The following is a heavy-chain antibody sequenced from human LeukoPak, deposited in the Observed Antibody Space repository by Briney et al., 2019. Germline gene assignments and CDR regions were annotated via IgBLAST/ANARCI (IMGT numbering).Heavy chain of an antibody. CDR1: GGTFSSYA. CDR3: AVEQLEPMRWFDP. D-gene: IGHD6-6*01. CDR2: IIPILGIA. J-gene: IGHJ5*02. Sequence: GASVKVSCKASGGTFSSYAISWVRQAPGQGLEWMGRIIPILGIANYAQKLQDRVTITADKSTSTAYMELSSLRSEDTAVYYCAVEQLEPMRWFDPWGQGTLVTVSS. V-gene: IGHV1-69*04.